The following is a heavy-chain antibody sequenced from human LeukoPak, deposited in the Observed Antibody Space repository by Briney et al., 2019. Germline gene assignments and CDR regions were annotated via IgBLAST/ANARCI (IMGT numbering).Heavy chain of an antibody. V-gene: IGHV4-31*03. D-gene: IGHD4-11*01. J-gene: IGHJ5*02. CDR2: IHYSGNT. CDR1: GGSINNGGYY. Sequence: SETLSLTCTVSGGSINNGGYYWSWIRQHPVKGLEWIGYIHYSGNTYYNLSLKSRVAISVDTSKNQFSLRLSSVTAAHTAVYYCVRDSAASNYEWFDPWGQGTLLTLPS. CDR3: VRDSAASNYEWFDP.